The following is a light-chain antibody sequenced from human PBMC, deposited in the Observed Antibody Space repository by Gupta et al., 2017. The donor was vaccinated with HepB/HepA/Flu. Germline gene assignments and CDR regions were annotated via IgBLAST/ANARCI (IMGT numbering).Light chain of an antibody. CDR2: DAS. CDR3: QQRHNWPPSLT. CDR1: QSVGNY. V-gene: IGKV3-11*01. Sequence: DIVLTQSPATLSLSPGERATLSCRASQSVGNYLAWYQHKLGQAPRLLIYDASKRATGIPARFSGSGSGTDFTLTISSLEPEDFAVYYCQQRHNWPPSLTFGGGTKVEIK. J-gene: IGKJ4*01.